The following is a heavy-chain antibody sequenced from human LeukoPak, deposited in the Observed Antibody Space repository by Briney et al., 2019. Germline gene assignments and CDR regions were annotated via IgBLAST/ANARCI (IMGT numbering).Heavy chain of an antibody. J-gene: IGHJ4*02. V-gene: IGHV3-30*18. CDR2: ISYDGSNK. D-gene: IGHD2-2*01. CDR1: GFTFSSYG. CDR3: AKGVAVVVVPAAMDY. Sequence: GRSLRLSCAASGFTFSSYGMHWVRQAPGKGLEWVAVISYDGSNKYYADSVKGRFTISRGNSKNTLYLQMNSLRAEDTAVYYCAKGVAVVVVPAAMDYWGQGTLVTVSS.